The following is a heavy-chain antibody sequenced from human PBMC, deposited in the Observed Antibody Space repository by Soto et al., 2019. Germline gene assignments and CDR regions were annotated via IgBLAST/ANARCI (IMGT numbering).Heavy chain of an antibody. D-gene: IGHD3-22*01. CDR2: ISSSSSYI. V-gene: IGHV3-21*01. CDR3: ARGPYYYYDSSGYYYFDY. CDR1: GFTFSSYS. J-gene: IGHJ4*02. Sequence: PGGSLRLSCAASGFTFSSYSMNWVRQAPGKGLEWVSSISSSSSYIYYADSVKGRFTISRDNAKNSLYLQMNSLRAEDTAVYYCARGPYYYYDSSGYYYFDYWGQGTLVTVSS.